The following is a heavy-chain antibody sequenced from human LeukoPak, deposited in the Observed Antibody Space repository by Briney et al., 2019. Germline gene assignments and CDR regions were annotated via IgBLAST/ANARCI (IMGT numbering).Heavy chain of an antibody. CDR1: GGSFSGYY. D-gene: IGHD2-2*01. CDR2: INHSGST. V-gene: IGHV4-34*01. Sequence: PSETLSLTCAVYGGSFSGYYWSWIRQPPGKGLEWIGEINHSGSTNYNPSLKSRVTISVDTSKNQFSLKLSSVTAADTAVYYCARQPISGDCSSTSCYEPFDYWGQGTLVTVSS. J-gene: IGHJ4*02. CDR3: ARQPISGDCSSTSCYEPFDY.